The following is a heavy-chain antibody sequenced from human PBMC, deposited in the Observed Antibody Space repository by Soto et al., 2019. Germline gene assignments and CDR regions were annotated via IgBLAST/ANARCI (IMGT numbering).Heavy chain of an antibody. CDR2: ISAYNGDT. J-gene: IGHJ6*02. CDR1: GYTI. CDR3: ATIAAAGTDYYYYGMDV. Sequence: QVQLVQSGAEVEKPGASVTVSCKASGYTIISWVRQAPGQGLECMGWISAYNGDTNYAQKFQGRVTMTTDTPTSTAYMELRSLRSDDTAVYYCATIAAAGTDYYYYGMDVWGQGTTVTVSS. V-gene: IGHV1-18*01. D-gene: IGHD6-13*01.